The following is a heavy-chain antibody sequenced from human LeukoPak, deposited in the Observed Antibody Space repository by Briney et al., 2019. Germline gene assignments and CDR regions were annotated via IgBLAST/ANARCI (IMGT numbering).Heavy chain of an antibody. CDR2: IYYSGST. D-gene: IGHD3-10*01. CDR3: ARAGAARGSGSYAIGY. CDR1: GGSISSYY. Sequence: SETLSLTCTVSGGSISSYYWSWIRQPPGKGLEWIGYIYYSGSTNYNPSLKSRVTISVDTSKNQFSLKLSSVTAADTAVYYCARAGAARGSGSYAIGYWGQGTLVTVSS. J-gene: IGHJ4*02. V-gene: IGHV4-59*01.